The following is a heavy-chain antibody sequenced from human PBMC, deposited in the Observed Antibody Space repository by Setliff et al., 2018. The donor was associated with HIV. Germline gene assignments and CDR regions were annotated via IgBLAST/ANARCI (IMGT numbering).Heavy chain of an antibody. J-gene: IGHJ4*02. V-gene: IGHV4-38-2*01. CDR1: GYSISSGYY. CDR3: ARHRAVAGANYFDF. CDR2: IYQSGST. Sequence: SETLSLTCAVSGYSISSGYYWGWIRQPPGKGLEWIGCIYQSGSTYYNVTLKSRVIISVDTSKNQFSLKLNSVTAADTAIYYCARHRAVAGANYFDFWGQGTLVTVSS. D-gene: IGHD6-19*01.